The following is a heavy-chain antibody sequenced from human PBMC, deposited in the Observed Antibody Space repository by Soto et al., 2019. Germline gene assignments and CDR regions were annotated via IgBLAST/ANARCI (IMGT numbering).Heavy chain of an antibody. J-gene: IGHJ6*02. CDR3: TIGGRPNSYGLHF. D-gene: IGHD3-10*01. Sequence: ASVKVSCKAAGYTFTSNAFTWVRQAPGQGLEWMGWISANNGDTNYAQKFQGRATLTTDTSTSTAYMELRSLTSDDTAVYYCTIGGRPNSYGLHFWGPAPTVTVSS. V-gene: IGHV1-18*01. CDR1: GYTFTSNA. CDR2: ISANNGDT.